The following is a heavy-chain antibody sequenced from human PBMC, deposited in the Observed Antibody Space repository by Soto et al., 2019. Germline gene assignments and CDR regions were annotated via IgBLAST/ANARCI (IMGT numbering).Heavy chain of an antibody. CDR1: GGSFSAYY. D-gene: IGHD2-15*01. V-gene: IGHV4-34*01. CDR3: ARGYCSSDSCYPPDAFDI. CDR2: INHSENT. Sequence: QVQLKQWGAGLLKPSETLSLTCAVYGGSFSAYYWSWIRQSPGKGLGWIGEINHSENTNYNPSLKSRVTISVDTSKNQFSLKLRSVTAADTAVYYCARGYCSSDSCYPPDAFDIWGQGTTVTVSS. J-gene: IGHJ3*02.